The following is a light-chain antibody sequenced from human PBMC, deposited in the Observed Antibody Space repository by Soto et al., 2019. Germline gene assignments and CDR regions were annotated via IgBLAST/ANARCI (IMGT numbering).Light chain of an antibody. Sequence: DIQMTQSPSSLSASVGDRVTITCRASQGIIDYLAWYQHKPGKAPNLLIYAASTMHSGVPSRFSGSGSGTDFTLTISNLQPEDVGTYYCQKYNTAPQTFRPGTKVEIK. V-gene: IGKV1-27*01. CDR2: AAS. J-gene: IGKJ1*01. CDR1: QGIIDY. CDR3: QKYNTAPQT.